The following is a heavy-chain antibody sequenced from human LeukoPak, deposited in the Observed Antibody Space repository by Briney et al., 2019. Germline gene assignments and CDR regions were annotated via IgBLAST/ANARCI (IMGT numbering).Heavy chain of an antibody. CDR2: ISTNGGST. Sequence: GGSLRLSCSTSGFTFSSYAMHWVRQAPGKGLEYVSAISTNGGSTYYADSVKGRFTISRDNSKNTLYLQMSSLRAEDTVVYYCVPLGYCSGTSCPHYWGQGALVAVSS. CDR1: GFTFSSYA. V-gene: IGHV3-64D*06. D-gene: IGHD2-15*01. J-gene: IGHJ4*02. CDR3: VPLGYCSGTSCPHY.